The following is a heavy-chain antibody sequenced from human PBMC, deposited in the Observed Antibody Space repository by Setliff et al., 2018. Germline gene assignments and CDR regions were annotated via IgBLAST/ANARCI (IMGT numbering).Heavy chain of an antibody. D-gene: IGHD4-17*01. V-gene: IGHV3-11*05. CDR3: ARDRVPDGVWDFDY. Sequence: LSLTCGVSGASISDSYWSWIRQAPGKGLQWVSDLYSRSGGTAYDDSVRGRFTISRDESKSTVFLQMDSLRVEDTAIYYCARDRVPDGVWDFDYWGQGALVTVSS. CDR2: LYSRSGGT. J-gene: IGHJ4*02. CDR1: GASISDSY.